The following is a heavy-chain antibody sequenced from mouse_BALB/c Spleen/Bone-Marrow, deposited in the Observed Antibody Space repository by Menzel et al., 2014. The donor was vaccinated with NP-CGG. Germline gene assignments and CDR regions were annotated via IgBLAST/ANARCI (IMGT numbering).Heavy chain of an antibody. CDR1: GYSITSGYN. V-gene: IGHV3-1*02. CDR3: ARGGYYGSSHFDY. D-gene: IGHD1-1*01. J-gene: IGHJ2*01. CDR2: IHYSGST. Sequence: DVQLQESGPDLVKPSQSLSLTCTVTGYSITSGYNXHWIRQFPGXXLEWMGYIHYSGSTNYNPSLKSRISITRDTSKNQFFLQLNSVTTEDTATYYCARGGYYGSSHFDYWGQGTTLTVSS.